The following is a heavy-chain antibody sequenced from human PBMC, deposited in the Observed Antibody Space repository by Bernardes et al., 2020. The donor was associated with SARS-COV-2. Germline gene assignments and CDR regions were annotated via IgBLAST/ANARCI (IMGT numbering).Heavy chain of an antibody. V-gene: IGHV3-11*01. CDR1: GFTFSYYY. J-gene: IGHJ4*02. Sequence: GGSLRLSCAASGFTFSYYYMSWIRQAPGKGLEWVSTISSSGSSIYYPDSVKGRFTISRDHAKNSLYRQMNSLRAEDTAVYYCARSHSPGGGGNCRYWGQGTLVTVSS. CDR3: ARSHSPGGGGNCRY. D-gene: IGHD2-15*01. CDR2: ISSSGSSI.